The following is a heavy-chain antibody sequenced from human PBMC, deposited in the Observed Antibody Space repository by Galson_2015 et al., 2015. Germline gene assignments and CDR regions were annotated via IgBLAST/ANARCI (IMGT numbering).Heavy chain of an antibody. D-gene: IGHD2-2*01. V-gene: IGHV3-49*04. Sequence: SLRLSCAASGFTFGDYAMSWVRQAPGKGLEWVGFLRSKADGGTTEYAASVKGRFTISRDDSKSIAYLQMNSLKTEDTAVYYCTLVVASTQYWDYWGQGTLVTVSS. CDR1: GFTFGDYA. CDR3: TLVVASTQYWDY. J-gene: IGHJ4*02. CDR2: LRSKADGGTT.